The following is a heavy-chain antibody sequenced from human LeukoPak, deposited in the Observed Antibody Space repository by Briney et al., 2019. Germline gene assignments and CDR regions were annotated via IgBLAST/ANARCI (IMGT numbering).Heavy chain of an antibody. CDR2: INPNSGGT. J-gene: IGHJ4*02. V-gene: IGHV1-2*02. CDR1: GYTFTGYY. Sequence: ASVKVSCKASGYTFTGYYMHWVRQAPGQGLEWMGWINPNSGGTNYAQKFEGRVTMTRDTSISTVYMELSRLRSDDTAVYYCARDKYDFWSGYYVDYWGQGTLVTVSS. CDR3: ARDKYDFWSGYYVDY. D-gene: IGHD3-3*01.